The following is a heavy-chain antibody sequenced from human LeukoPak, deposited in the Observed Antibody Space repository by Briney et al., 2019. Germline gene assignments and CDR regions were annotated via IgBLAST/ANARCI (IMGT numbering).Heavy chain of an antibody. J-gene: IGHJ3*02. Sequence: GGSLRLSCAASGFTFRTYAMSWVRQAPGVGLEWVPGVCAGGNTFYADSVKCRFTISRDNSKNTLYLQMNRLRAEDTAVYYCAKDLGVVAFDACDIWGQGTRVTVSS. D-gene: IGHD2-15*01. CDR3: AKDLGVVAFDACDI. V-gene: IGHV3-23*01. CDR2: VCAGGNT. CDR1: GFTFRTYA.